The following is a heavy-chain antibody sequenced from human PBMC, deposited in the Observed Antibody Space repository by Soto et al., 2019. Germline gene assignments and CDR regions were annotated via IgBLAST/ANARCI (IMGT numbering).Heavy chain of an antibody. Sequence: LSLTCAVSGGSISSGGYSWSWIRQPPGKGLEWIGYIYHSGSTYYNPSLKSRVTISVDTSKNQFSLKLSSVTAADTAVYYCARRYGTLFDYWDQGTLVTVSS. V-gene: IGHV4-30-2*01. D-gene: IGHD4-17*01. CDR2: IYHSGST. CDR3: ARRYGTLFDY. J-gene: IGHJ4*02. CDR1: GGSISSGGYS.